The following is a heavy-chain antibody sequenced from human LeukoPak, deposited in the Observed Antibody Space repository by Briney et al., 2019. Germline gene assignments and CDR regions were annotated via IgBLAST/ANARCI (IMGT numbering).Heavy chain of an antibody. CDR1: GFTFTSFG. J-gene: IGHJ6*02. CDR3: ARDGGSGWYNLGNYYYYGMDV. CDR2: ISAYNGNT. V-gene: IGHV1-18*01. D-gene: IGHD6-19*01. Sequence: ASVKVSCKASGFTFTSFGFSWVRQAPGQGLEWMGWISAYNGNTNYAQELQGRVTMTTGTSTSTAYMELRSLRSDDTAVYYCARDGGSGWYNLGNYYYYGMDVWGQGTTVTVSS.